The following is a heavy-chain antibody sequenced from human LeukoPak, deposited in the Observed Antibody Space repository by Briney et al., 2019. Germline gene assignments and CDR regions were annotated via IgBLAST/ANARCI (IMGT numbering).Heavy chain of an antibody. CDR2: ISSSSSYI. CDR3: ARGTLWFGEFLDY. J-gene: IGHJ4*02. D-gene: IGHD3-10*01. Sequence: PGGSLRLSCAASGFTFSSYSMNWVRQAPGKGLEWVSSISSSSSYIYYADSVKGRFTISRDNAKNSLYLHMNSLRAEDTAVYYCARGTLWFGEFLDYWGQGTLVTVSS. CDR1: GFTFSSYS. V-gene: IGHV3-21*01.